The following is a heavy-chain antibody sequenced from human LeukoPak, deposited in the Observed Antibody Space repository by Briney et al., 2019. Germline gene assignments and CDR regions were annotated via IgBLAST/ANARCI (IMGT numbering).Heavy chain of an antibody. J-gene: IGHJ5*02. Sequence: ASVKVSCKASGYTFTDYYIHWVRQAPGQGLEWMGRINPKNGGTNYAQKFQGRVTMTRDTSISTAYMELSRLRSDDTAEFYCARDPWGGDIVVVPAAIHDPWGQGTLVTVSS. CDR1: GYTFTDYY. D-gene: IGHD2-2*01. CDR2: INPKNGGT. V-gene: IGHV1-2*06. CDR3: ARDPWGGDIVVVPAAIHDP.